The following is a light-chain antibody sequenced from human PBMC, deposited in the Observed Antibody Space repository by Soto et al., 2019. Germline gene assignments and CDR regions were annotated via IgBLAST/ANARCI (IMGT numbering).Light chain of an antibody. CDR3: SSYAVSKTFV. Sequence: QSVLTQPASVSGSPGQSITISCTGTSSDVGGYNYVSWYQQHPGKAPKLMIYEVSQRPSGVPDRFSGSKSGNTASLTVSGLQAEDEADYYCSSYAVSKTFVFGAGTKLTVL. CDR2: EVS. V-gene: IGLV2-8*01. CDR1: SSDVGGYNY. J-gene: IGLJ1*01.